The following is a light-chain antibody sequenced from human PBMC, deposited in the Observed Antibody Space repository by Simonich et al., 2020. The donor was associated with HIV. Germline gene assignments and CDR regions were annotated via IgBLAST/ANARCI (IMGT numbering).Light chain of an antibody. V-gene: IGKV3-11*01. Sequence: EIVLTQSPATLSLSPGERAPLSCRASQSVSNYLAWYQQKPGQAPRLLIYDASNRATGIQARFSGSGSGTYFTLTISSLEPEDFAVYYCQQRSDWPPTFGPGTKVDIK. CDR3: QQRSDWPPT. J-gene: IGKJ3*01. CDR2: DAS. CDR1: QSVSNY.